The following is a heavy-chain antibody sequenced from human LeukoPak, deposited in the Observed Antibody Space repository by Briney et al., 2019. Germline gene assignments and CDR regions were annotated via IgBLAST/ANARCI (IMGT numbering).Heavy chain of an antibody. J-gene: IGHJ4*02. V-gene: IGHV3-33*01. CDR3: AREGPMVHTSFDY. CDR2: IWYDGSNK. CDR1: GFTFSSYG. D-gene: IGHD2-8*01. Sequence: GGSLRLSCAASGFTFSSYGMHWVRQAPGKGLEWVAVIWYDGSNKYYADSVKGRFTISRDNSKNTLYLQMNSLRAEDTAVYYCAREGPMVHTSFDYWGQGTLVTVSS.